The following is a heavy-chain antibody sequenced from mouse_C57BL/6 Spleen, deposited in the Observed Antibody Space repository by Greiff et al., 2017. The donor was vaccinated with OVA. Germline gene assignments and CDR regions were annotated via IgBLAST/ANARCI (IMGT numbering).Heavy chain of an antibody. Sequence: QVQLQQPGAELVRPGSSVKLSCKASGYTFTSYWMHWVKQRPIQGLEWIGNIDPSDSETHYNQKFKDKATLTVDKSSSTAYMQLSSLTSEDSAVYYCARDWDYAMDYWGQVTSVTVSS. V-gene: IGHV1-52*01. D-gene: IGHD4-1*01. CDR2: IDPSDSET. CDR1: GYTFTSYW. J-gene: IGHJ4*01. CDR3: ARDWDYAMDY.